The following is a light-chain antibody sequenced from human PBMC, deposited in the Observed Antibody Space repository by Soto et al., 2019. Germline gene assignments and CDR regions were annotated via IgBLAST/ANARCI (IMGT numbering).Light chain of an antibody. CDR1: QSVLYSSNNKNY. J-gene: IGKJ4*01. CDR2: WAS. CDR3: QQYYSAPLT. V-gene: IGKV4-1*01. Sequence: DIVMTQSPDSLAVSLGERATINCKSSQSVLYSSNNKNYLAWYQQKPGQPPKVLIYWASTRESGVPDRLSGSGSGTDFSLTISSLQAEDVAVYFCQQYYSAPLTFGGGTKVEIK.